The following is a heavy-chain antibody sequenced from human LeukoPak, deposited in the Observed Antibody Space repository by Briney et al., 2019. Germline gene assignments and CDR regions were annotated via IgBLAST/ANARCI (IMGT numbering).Heavy chain of an antibody. V-gene: IGHV4-34*01. CDR2: INHSGST. CDR1: GGSFSGYY. D-gene: IGHD3-10*01. J-gene: IGHJ4*02. CDR3: ARGPGDYGSGSYTPPLDY. Sequence: SETLSLTCAVYGGSFSGYYRSWIRQPPGKGLEWIGEINHSGSTNYNPSLKSRVTISVDTSKNQFSLKLSSVTAADTAVYYCARGPGDYGSGSYTPPLDYWGQGTLVTVSS.